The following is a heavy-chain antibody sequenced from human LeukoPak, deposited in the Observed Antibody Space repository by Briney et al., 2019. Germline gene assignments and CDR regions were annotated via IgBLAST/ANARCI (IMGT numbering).Heavy chain of an antibody. Sequence: APVKVSCKASGGTFSSYAISWVRQAPGQGLEWMGGIIPIFGTANYAQKFQGRVTITADESTSTAYMELSSLRSEDTAVYYCAREAHYYDSSGSFDYWGQGTLVTVSS. V-gene: IGHV1-69*13. D-gene: IGHD3-22*01. CDR3: AREAHYYDSSGSFDY. CDR1: GGTFSSYA. J-gene: IGHJ4*02. CDR2: IIPIFGTA.